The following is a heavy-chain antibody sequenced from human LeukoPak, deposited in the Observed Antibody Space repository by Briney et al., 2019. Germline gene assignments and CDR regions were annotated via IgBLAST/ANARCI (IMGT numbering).Heavy chain of an antibody. CDR2: ISFDGSNK. CDR3: AKGPGGCSSTSCYGVLDY. CDR1: GFTFSSFG. J-gene: IGHJ4*02. V-gene: IGHV3-30*18. D-gene: IGHD2-2*01. Sequence: GGSLRLSCGASGFTFSSFGMHWVRQAPGKGLEWVALISFDGSNKYYADSVKGRFTIPRDNSKNTLYLQMNSLRADDTAVYYCAKGPGGCSSTSCYGVLDYWGQGTLVIVSS.